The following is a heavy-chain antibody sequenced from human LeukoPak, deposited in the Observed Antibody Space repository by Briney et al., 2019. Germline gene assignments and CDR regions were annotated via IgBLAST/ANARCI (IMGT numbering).Heavy chain of an antibody. J-gene: IGHJ4*02. Sequence: PSETLSLTCTVSGGSIISSNYYWGWIRQPPGKGLEWIGSIYSGGSTYYSPSLKSRVTMSLDTSKNQFSLKLSSVTAADTAVYYCARGILYEPQFDYWGQGTLVTVSS. V-gene: IGHV4-39*07. CDR3: ARGILYEPQFDY. CDR1: GGSIISSNYY. CDR2: IYSGGST. D-gene: IGHD2/OR15-2a*01.